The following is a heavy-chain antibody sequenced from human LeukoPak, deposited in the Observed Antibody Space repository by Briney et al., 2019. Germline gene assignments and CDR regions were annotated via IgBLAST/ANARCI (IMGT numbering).Heavy chain of an antibody. CDR2: IYYSGST. D-gene: IGHD4-23*01. Sequence: SETLSLTCTVSGGPISSSSYYWGWIRQPPGKGLEWIGSIYYSGSTYYNPSLKSRVTISVDTSKNQFSLKLSSVTAADTAVYYCAGYGGNSDYWGQGTLVTVSS. V-gene: IGHV4-39*07. CDR1: GGPISSSSYY. J-gene: IGHJ4*02. CDR3: AGYGGNSDY.